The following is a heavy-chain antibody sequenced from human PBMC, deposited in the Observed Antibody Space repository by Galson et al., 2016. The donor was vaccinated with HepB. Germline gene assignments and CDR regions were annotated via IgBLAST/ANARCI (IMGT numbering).Heavy chain of an antibody. Sequence: SLRLSCAASGFTFSSYAMSWVRQAPGKGLEWVSTISSSGGSKYFADSVKGRFTISRDNSKNTLYLQMNSLRAEDTAVHYCAKVLGAGYCGGSSCAMDVWGQGTTVTVSS. V-gene: IGHV3-23*01. D-gene: IGHD2-15*01. CDR2: ISSSGGSK. CDR1: GFTFSSYA. J-gene: IGHJ6*02. CDR3: AKVLGAGYCGGSSCAMDV.